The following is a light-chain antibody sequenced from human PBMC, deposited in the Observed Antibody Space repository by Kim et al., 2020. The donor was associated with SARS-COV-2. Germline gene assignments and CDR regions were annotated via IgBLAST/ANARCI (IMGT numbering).Light chain of an antibody. CDR2: GAS. CDR3: QQYNRWPPYI. V-gene: IGKV3-15*01. Sequence: EIVMTQSPATLSVSPGESATLSCRASQSVGSNLAWYQQRPGQAPRLLISGASTRATGVPARFSGSGSGTEFTLTISSPQSEDFAVYYCQQYNRWPPYIFGQGTNLDI. J-gene: IGKJ2*01. CDR1: QSVGSN.